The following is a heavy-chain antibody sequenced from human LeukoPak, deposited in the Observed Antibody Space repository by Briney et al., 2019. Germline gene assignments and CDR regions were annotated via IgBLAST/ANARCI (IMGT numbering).Heavy chain of an antibody. CDR2: IHNSGNT. D-gene: IGHD1-14*01. CDR1: GGSISSSNYY. J-gene: IGHJ6*02. Sequence: SETLSLTCTVSGGSISSSNYYWSWIRQPPGKGLEWIGYIHNSGNTYYKSSLKSRIAISTDTSKNMISLRLSSVTAADTAAYYCARGRNFLVDVWGQGTTVTVSS. CDR3: ARGRNFLVDV. V-gene: IGHV4-30-4*01.